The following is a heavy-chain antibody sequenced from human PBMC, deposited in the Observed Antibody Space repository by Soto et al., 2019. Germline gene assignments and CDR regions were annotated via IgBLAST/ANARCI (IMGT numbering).Heavy chain of an antibody. D-gene: IGHD4-17*01. CDR2: ISAYNGNT. Sequence: ASVKVSCKASGYTFTSYGISWVRQASGQGLEWMGWISAYNGNTNYAQKLQGRVTMTTDTSTSTAYMELRSLRSDDTAVYYCARDHNAGGDYAFDIWGQGTMVTVSS. J-gene: IGHJ3*02. V-gene: IGHV1-18*01. CDR3: ARDHNAGGDYAFDI. CDR1: GYTFTSYG.